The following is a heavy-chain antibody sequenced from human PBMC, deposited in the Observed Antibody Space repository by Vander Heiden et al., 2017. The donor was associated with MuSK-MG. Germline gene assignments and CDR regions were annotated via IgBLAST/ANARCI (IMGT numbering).Heavy chain of an antibody. V-gene: IGHV3-30*18. CDR3: AKESIVRSSPHYFYYYMDV. D-gene: IGHD3-10*02. J-gene: IGHJ6*03. Sequence: QVQLVESGGDVVQPGRSLRLSCAASGFTFRIFGMHWVRQAPGKGLEWVAVISSDESNKYYSDSVKGRFTISRDNSKSTLSLQMNYLRAEDTAVYYCAKESIVRSSPHYFYYYMDVWGTGTTVAVSS. CDR2: ISSDESNK. CDR1: GFTFRIFG.